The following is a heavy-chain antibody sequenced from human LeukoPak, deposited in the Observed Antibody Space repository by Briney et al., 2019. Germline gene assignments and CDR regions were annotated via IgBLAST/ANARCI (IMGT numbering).Heavy chain of an antibody. Sequence: GGSLRLSCAASGFTFSNYAMGWVRQAPGKGLEWVSSISGSGSNTYYADSVKGRFTISRDNSKKTLFLQMNSLRAEDTAVYYCAKDRYTADYYTSSGNFDHWGQGALVTVSS. D-gene: IGHD3-22*01. V-gene: IGHV3-23*01. J-gene: IGHJ4*02. CDR2: ISGSGSNT. CDR1: GFTFSNYA. CDR3: AKDRYTADYYTSSGNFDH.